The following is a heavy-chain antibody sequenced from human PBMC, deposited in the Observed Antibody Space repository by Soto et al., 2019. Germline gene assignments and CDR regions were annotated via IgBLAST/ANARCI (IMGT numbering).Heavy chain of an antibody. CDR3: ARDVASTVHIVAL. J-gene: IGHJ4*02. CDR2: IYYSGST. V-gene: IGHV4-30-4*01. CDR1: GGSISSGDYY. D-gene: IGHD5-12*01. Sequence: SETLSLTCTVSGGSISSGDYYWSWIRQPPGKGLEWIGYIYYSGSTYYNPSLKSRVTISVDTSKNQFSLKLSSVTAADTAVYYCARDVASTVHIVALWSQGTLVTVSS.